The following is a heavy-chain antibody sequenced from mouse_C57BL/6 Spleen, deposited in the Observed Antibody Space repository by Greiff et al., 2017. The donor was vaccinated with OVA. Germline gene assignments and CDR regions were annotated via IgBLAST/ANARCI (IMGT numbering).Heavy chain of an antibody. Sequence: VQLQQSGPELVKPGASVKISCKASGYAFSSSWMNWVKQRPGKGLEWIGRIYPGDGDTNYNGKFKGKATLTADKSSSTAYMQLSSLTSEDSAVYFCARSTTVVGNYYAMDYWGQGTSVTVSS. CDR3: ARSTTVVGNYYAMDY. V-gene: IGHV1-82*01. CDR2: IYPGDGDT. CDR1: GYAFSSSW. J-gene: IGHJ4*01. D-gene: IGHD1-1*01.